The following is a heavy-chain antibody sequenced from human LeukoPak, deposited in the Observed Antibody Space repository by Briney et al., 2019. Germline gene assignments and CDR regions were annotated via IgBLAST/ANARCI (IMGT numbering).Heavy chain of an antibody. CDR2: INPNSGGT. D-gene: IGHD2-2*01. CDR1: GYTFTGYY. Sequence: ASVKVSCKASGYTFTGYYMHWVRQAPEQGLEWMGWINPNSGGTNYAQKFQGRVTMTRDTSISTAYMELSRLRSDDTAVYYCARGERDIVVVPAAGGSYFDYWGQGTLVTVSS. CDR3: ARGERDIVVVPAAGGSYFDY. J-gene: IGHJ4*02. V-gene: IGHV1-2*02.